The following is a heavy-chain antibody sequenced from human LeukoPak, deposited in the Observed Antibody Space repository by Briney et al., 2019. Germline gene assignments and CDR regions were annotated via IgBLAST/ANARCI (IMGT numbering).Heavy chain of an antibody. CDR3: ARSERVKGTFDF. CDR1: GYIFTGFY. J-gene: IGHJ4*02. Sequence: ASVKVSCKTSGYIFTGFYIHWVRQAPGQGLKGMGWMNPNSGGTNHTQKFLGRVTMTRDTSITTAYMELRRLRSDDTAVYYCARSERVKGTFDFWGQGTLVTASS. V-gene: IGHV1-2*02. D-gene: IGHD1-1*01. CDR2: MNPNSGGT.